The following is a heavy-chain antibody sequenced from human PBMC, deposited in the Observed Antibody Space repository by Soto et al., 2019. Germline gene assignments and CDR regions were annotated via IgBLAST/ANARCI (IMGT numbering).Heavy chain of an antibody. CDR1: GFKFSNYA. CDR2: ISATGGGT. CDR3: AKDRRAGGNSAFYFDF. V-gene: IGHV3-23*01. Sequence: GGSLRLSCAASGFKFSNYAMSWVRQAPGKGLEWVSLISATGGGTYYADSVKGRFTISRDNSHNTLYLQVHSLTAEDTAVYYCAKDRRAGGNSAFYFDFWGQGSQVTVSS. J-gene: IGHJ4*02. D-gene: IGHD3-16*01.